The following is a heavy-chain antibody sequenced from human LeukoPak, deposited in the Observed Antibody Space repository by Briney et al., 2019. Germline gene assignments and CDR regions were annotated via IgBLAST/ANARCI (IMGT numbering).Heavy chain of an antibody. Sequence: PGGSLRLSCAASGFTFSDAWMNWVRQAPGEGLEWVALFKSKTHGGTTDYAAPVKGRFTMSRDDSENTLYLQMNNLKTEDTAVYYCVTETSGSFHYWGQGTLVTVSS. CDR1: GFTFSDAW. CDR2: FKSKTHGGTT. D-gene: IGHD3-10*01. V-gene: IGHV3-15*01. J-gene: IGHJ4*02. CDR3: VTETSGSFHY.